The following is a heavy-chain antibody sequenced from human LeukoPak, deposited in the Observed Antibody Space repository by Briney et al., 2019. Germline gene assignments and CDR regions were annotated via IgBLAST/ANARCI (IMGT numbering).Heavy chain of an antibody. CDR2: IYISGST. CDR1: GDSISSFY. D-gene: IGHD3-22*01. V-gene: IGHV4-4*07. J-gene: IGHJ6*02. CDR3: ARDSRYDSSGYYYGDYYYYGMDV. Sequence: PSGTLSLTCTVSGDSISSFYWSWVRQPAGKGLEWIGRIYISGSTNFNPSLKSRVTMSVDTSKNQFSLRLSSVTAADTAVYYCARDSRYDSSGYYYGDYYYYGMDVWGQGTTVTVSS.